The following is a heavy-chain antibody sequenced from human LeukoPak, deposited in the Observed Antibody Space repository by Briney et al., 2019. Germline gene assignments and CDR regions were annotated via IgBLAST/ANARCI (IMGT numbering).Heavy chain of an antibody. V-gene: IGHV1-2*02. CDR2: INPNSGGT. Sequence: ASVKVSCKASGYTFTGYYMHWVRQAPGQGLEWMGWINPNSGGTNYAQKFQGRVTMTRDTSISTAYMELSRLRSDDTAVYYCARDLIGYAILTGYYTWGQGTLVTVSS. D-gene: IGHD3-9*01. J-gene: IGHJ5*02. CDR1: GYTFTGYY. CDR3: ARDLIGYAILTGYYT.